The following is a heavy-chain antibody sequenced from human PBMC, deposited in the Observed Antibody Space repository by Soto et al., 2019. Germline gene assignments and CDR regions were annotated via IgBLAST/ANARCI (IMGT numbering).Heavy chain of an antibody. CDR2: IIPIFGTA. CDR1: GGTFSSYA. CDR3: ARQLALYNWFDP. Sequence: QVQLVQSGAEVKKPGSSVKVSCKASGGTFSSYAISWVRQAPGQGLEWMGGIIPIFGTANYAQKFQGRVTIAAVESTSTAYMEMSSLRSEDTAVYYFARQLALYNWFDPWGQGTLVTVSS. J-gene: IGHJ5*02. D-gene: IGHD3-3*02. V-gene: IGHV1-69*01.